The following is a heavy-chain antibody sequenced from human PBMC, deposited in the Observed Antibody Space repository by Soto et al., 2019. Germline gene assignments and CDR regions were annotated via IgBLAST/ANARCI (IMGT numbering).Heavy chain of an antibody. J-gene: IGHJ5*01. Sequence: ASVKVSCKASGFTFTGYYLHWVRQAPGQGPEWMGWINPNSGGTKYAQKFQGWVTMTRDTSITTACMELSNLRSDDTAVYYCARDQGAWPYNWFDFWGQGTLVTVSS. V-gene: IGHV1-2*04. CDR3: ARDQGAWPYNWFDF. CDR2: INPNSGGT. CDR1: GFTFTGYY.